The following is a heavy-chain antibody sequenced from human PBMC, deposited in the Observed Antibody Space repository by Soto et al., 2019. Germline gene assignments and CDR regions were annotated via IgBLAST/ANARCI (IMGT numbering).Heavy chain of an antibody. CDR1: GGSISSYY. V-gene: IGHV4-4*07. CDR3: ARESLNWFDP. Sequence: SETLSLTCTVSGGSISSYYWSWIRQPAGKGLEWIGRIFTSGSTKYNPSLKSRGTLSVDTSKNKIPLKPSNMTGADAAVYYCARESLNWFDPWGQGTLVTVSS. CDR2: IFTSGST. J-gene: IGHJ5*02.